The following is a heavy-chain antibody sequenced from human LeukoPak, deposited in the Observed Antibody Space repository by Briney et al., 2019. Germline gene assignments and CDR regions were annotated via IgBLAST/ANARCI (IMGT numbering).Heavy chain of an antibody. J-gene: IGHJ4*02. CDR1: GYTFSSYA. CDR2: INAGNGNT. D-gene: IGHD6-19*01. Sequence: ASVKVSCKASGYTFSSYAMHWVRQAPGQRLEWMGWINAGNGNTKYSQKFQGRVTITRDTSASIAYMELSSLRFEDTAVYYCARDLKQFGGWFDYWGQGTLVTVSS. V-gene: IGHV1-3*01. CDR3: ARDLKQFGGWFDY.